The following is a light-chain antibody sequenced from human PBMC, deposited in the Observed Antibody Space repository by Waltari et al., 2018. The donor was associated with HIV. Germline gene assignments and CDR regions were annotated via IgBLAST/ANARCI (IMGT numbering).Light chain of an antibody. CDR2: GST. V-gene: IGLV1-40*01. CDR3: QSYDSSLSGWV. CDR1: SSNIGAGFD. J-gene: IGLJ3*02. Sequence: QSVLTQPPSVSGAPGQGVTISCPGGSSNIGAGFDVHWYQQFPGTAPKLLIYGSTNRQSGVPDRFSGSKSGTSASLAIVGLQAEDEADYYCQSYDSSLSGWVFGGGTKLTVL.